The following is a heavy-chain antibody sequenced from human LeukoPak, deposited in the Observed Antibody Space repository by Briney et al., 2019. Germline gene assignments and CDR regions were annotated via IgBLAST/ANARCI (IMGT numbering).Heavy chain of an antibody. Sequence: PGGSLRLSCAASGFTFSRYDMSWVRQAPGKGLEWVSGISDTGESTYYVDSVKGRFTISRDNSKNTLYLQMNSLRAEDTAVYHCAKEITETTAYFDYWGQGTLVTVSS. D-gene: IGHD4-17*01. CDR1: GFTFSRYD. CDR2: ISDTGEST. V-gene: IGHV3-23*01. CDR3: AKEITETTAYFDY. J-gene: IGHJ4*02.